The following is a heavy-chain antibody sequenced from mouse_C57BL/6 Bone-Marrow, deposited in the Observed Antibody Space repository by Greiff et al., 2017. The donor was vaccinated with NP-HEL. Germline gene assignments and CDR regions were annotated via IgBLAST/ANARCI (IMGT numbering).Heavy chain of an antibody. CDR1: GFTFSSYA. J-gene: IGHJ2*01. V-gene: IGHV5-4*01. Sequence: EVQGVESGGGLVKPGGSLKLSCAASGFTFSSYAMSWVRQTPEKRLEWVATISDGGSYTYYPDNLKGRFTISRDNAKNTLYLQMSHLKSEDTAVYYCARVENFYFAYFDYWGQGTTLTVSA. CDR3: ARVENFYFAYFDY. D-gene: IGHD2-1*01. CDR2: ISDGGSYT.